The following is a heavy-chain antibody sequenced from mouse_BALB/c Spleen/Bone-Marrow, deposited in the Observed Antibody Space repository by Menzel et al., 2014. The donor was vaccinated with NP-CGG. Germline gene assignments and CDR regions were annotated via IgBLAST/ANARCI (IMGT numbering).Heavy chain of an antibody. CDR2: IDPANGNT. D-gene: IGHD1-1*01. Sequence: VQLQQSGAELVKPGASVKLSCTASGFNIKDTYMHWVKQRPEQGLEWIGRIDPANGNTKYDPKFQGKATITADTSSTTAYLQLRSLTSEDTAVYYCARGGSSYGWYFDVWGAGTTVTVSS. CDR3: ARGGSSYGWYFDV. J-gene: IGHJ1*01. CDR1: GFNIKDTY. V-gene: IGHV14-3*02.